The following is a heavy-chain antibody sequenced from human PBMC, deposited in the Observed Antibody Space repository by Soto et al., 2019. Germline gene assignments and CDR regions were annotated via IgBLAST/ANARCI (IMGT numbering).Heavy chain of an antibody. Sequence: QVQLVESGGGVVQPGRSLRLSCAASGFTFRSYGMYWVRQARGKGLEWVAGIWYDGTVKNYADSVKGRFSISRDNSQTTVYLQMNTLRAEDTAVYYCARADCGGQCACDFWGQGTLVSVSS. CDR3: ARADCGGQCACDF. J-gene: IGHJ4*02. V-gene: IGHV3-33*01. CDR2: IWYDGTVK. D-gene: IGHD2-21*01. CDR1: GFTFRSYG.